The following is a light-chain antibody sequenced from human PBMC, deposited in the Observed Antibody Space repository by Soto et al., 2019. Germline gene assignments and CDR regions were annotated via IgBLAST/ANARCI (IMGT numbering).Light chain of an antibody. Sequence: DIQMTQSPSSLSASVGDRVTITCRASQSISSYLNWYQQKPGKAPKLLIYAASSLQSGVPSRCSGSGSGTDFTLTISSLQPEDVATYYCQQSYSTPPWTFGQGTTVEIK. CDR3: QQSYSTPPWT. CDR2: AAS. V-gene: IGKV1-39*01. J-gene: IGKJ1*01. CDR1: QSISSY.